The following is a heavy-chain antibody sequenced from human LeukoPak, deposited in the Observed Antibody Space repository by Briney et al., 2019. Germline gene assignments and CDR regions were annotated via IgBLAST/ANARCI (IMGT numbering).Heavy chain of an antibody. CDR1: GFTFSSYS. CDR2: ISSSSSYI. J-gene: IGHJ4*02. CDR3: AKTRAAAGIPRDYFDY. Sequence: PGGSLRLSCAASGFTFSSYSMNWVRQAPGKGLEWVSSISSSSSYIYYADSVKGRFTISRDNAKNSLYLQMNSLRAEDTAVYYCAKTRAAAGIPRDYFDYWGQGTLVTVSS. V-gene: IGHV3-21*01. D-gene: IGHD6-13*01.